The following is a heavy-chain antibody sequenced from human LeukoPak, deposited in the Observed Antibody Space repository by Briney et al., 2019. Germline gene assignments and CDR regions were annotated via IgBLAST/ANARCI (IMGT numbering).Heavy chain of an antibody. Sequence: PSETLSLTCTVSGGSISSYYWSWVRKPAGKGLEWIGRIYASGSTNYNPSLKSRVTMSVDTSKNQFSLNLSSVTAADTAVYYCARDLHGSGTWDWFDPWGQRTLVTVSS. J-gene: IGHJ5*02. D-gene: IGHD3-10*01. V-gene: IGHV4-4*07. CDR3: ARDLHGSGTWDWFDP. CDR2: IYASGST. CDR1: GGSISSYY.